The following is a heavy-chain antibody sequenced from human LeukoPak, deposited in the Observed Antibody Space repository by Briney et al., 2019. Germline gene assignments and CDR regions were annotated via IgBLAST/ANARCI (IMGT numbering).Heavy chain of an antibody. V-gene: IGHV3-53*05. CDR2: IYSGGST. Sequence: PGGSLRLSCAASGFTVSSNDMSWVRQAPGKGLECISVIYSGGSTDYADSVKGRLTISRDNSKNTLYLQMNSLRAEDTAVYYCARGVRGSSWVSFDYWGQGTLVTVSS. J-gene: IGHJ4*02. D-gene: IGHD6-13*01. CDR1: GFTVSSND. CDR3: ARGVRGSSWVSFDY.